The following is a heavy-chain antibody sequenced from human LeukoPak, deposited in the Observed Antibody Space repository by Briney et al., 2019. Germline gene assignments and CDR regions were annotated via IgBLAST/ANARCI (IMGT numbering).Heavy chain of an antibody. CDR1: GFTFSSYS. CDR3: AREGGTDYDILTGYYLPRWFDP. CDR2: ISSSSSTI. D-gene: IGHD3-9*01. Sequence: PGGSLGLSCAASGFTFSSYSMNWVRQAPGKGLEWVSYISSSSSTIYYADSVKGRFTISRDNAKNSLYLQMNSLRAEDTAVYYCAREGGTDYDILTGYYLPRWFDPWGQGTLVTVSS. V-gene: IGHV3-48*04. J-gene: IGHJ5*02.